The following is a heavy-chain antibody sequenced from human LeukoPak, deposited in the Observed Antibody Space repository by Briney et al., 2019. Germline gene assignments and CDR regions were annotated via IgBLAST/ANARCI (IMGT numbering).Heavy chain of an antibody. CDR3: ARAPWAFDI. Sequence: SETLSLTCTVSGGSISSSSYYWGWIRQPPGKGLEWIGNIYYSGSTYYNPSLKSRVTISLDTSKNQFSLKLSSVTAADTAVYYCARAPWAFDIWGQGTMVTVSS. CDR1: GGSISSSSYY. CDR2: IYYSGST. V-gene: IGHV4-39*07. J-gene: IGHJ3*02.